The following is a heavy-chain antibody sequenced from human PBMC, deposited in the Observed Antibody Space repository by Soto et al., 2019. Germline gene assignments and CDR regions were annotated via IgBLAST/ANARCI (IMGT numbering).Heavy chain of an antibody. V-gene: IGHV4-61*01. CDR2: IYFSGST. D-gene: IGHD5-12*01. CDR3: GGETGYTTHFDQ. Sequence: PSETLSLTCTVSGDSVTRPNYYWSWIRQTPGKGLEWIGYIYFSGSTNYNPSLKSRVAISLASSKTQYSLQVTSVTAADTAVYYGGGETGYTTHFDQGGQGTGVPVSP. J-gene: IGHJ4*02. CDR1: GDSVTRPNYY.